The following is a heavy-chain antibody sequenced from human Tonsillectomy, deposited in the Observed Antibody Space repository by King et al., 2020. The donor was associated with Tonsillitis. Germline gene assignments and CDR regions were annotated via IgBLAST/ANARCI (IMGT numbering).Heavy chain of an antibody. CDR2: ISWNSGSI. V-gene: IGHV3-9*01. D-gene: IGHD3-10*01. J-gene: IGHJ6*02. Sequence: VQLVESGGGLVQPGRSLRLSCAASGFTFDDYAMHWVRQAPGKGLEWVSGISWNSGSIGYADSVKGRFTISRDNAKNSLYLQMNSLRAEDTALYYCAKDIGSFGGMDVWGHGTTVTVSS. CDR3: AKDIGSFGGMDV. CDR1: GFTFDDYA.